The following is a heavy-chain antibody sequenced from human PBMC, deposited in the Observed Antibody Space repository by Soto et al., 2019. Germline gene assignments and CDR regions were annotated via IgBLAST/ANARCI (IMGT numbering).Heavy chain of an antibody. V-gene: IGHV3-21*01. CDR1: GFTFTRYS. CDR2: ISSTTNYI. J-gene: IGHJ4*02. CDR3: SRESEDLTSNIGY. Sequence: EVQLVESGGGLVKPGGSLRLSCAASGFTFTRYSMNWVRQAPGKGLEWVSSISSTTNYIYYADSMKGRFTVSRDNAKSAVYLDMNSLSAEDTAVYYCSRESEDLTSNIGYWGQGTLVTVSS.